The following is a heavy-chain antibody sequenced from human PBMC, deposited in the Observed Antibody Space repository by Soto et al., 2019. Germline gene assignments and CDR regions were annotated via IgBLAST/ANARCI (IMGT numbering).Heavy chain of an antibody. CDR2: IYQTGST. D-gene: IGHD3-16*01. J-gene: IGHJ5*02. CDR3: ARVWGALAPIAGWFGP. CDR1: NGSITSGNW. Sequence: QVQLQESGPGLVKPSGTLSLTCAVSNGSITSGNWWSWVRQPPGKGLEWIGDIYQTGSTNYNPSLMSRVISSVDKSKNNFSLSLSSVTAADTAVYFCARVWGALAPIAGWFGPWGRGILVTVSS. V-gene: IGHV4-4*02.